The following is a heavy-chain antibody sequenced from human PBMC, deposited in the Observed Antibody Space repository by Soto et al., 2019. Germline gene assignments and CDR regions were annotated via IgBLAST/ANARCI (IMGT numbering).Heavy chain of an antibody. CDR3: AKIPLNTVYYLDY. V-gene: IGHV4-31*03. J-gene: IGHJ4*02. D-gene: IGHD4-17*01. Sequence: PSETLSLTCTVSGGSISSGGYYWSWIRQHPGKGLEWIGYIYYSGSTYYNQSLKSRVTISVDTSKNQFSLKLSSVTAADTAVYYCAKIPLNTVYYLDYWGQGTLVTVSS. CDR2: IYYSGST. CDR1: GGSISSGGYY.